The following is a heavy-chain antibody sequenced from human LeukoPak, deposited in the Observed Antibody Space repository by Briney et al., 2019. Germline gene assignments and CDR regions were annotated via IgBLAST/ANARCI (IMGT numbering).Heavy chain of an antibody. Sequence: GALILSCAASGFTFSSYSMNWVRQAPGKGLEWVSSISSSSSYIYYADSEKGRFTISRDNAKNSLYLQMNSLRAEDTAVYYCARGGHIVVVTAVGGGTWPLDYWGQGTLVTVSS. CDR2: ISSSSSYI. V-gene: IGHV3-21*01. CDR3: ARGGHIVVVTAVGGGTWPLDY. J-gene: IGHJ4*02. CDR1: GFTFSSYS. D-gene: IGHD2-21*02.